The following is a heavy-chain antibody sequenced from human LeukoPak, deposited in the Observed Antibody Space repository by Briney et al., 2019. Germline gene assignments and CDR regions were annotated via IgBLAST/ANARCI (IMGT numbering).Heavy chain of an antibody. CDR2: ISGSGGST. V-gene: IGHV3-23*01. J-gene: IGHJ6*02. CDR3: AKGIRSLNYYYGMDV. CDR1: GFTFSSYA. Sequence: GGSLRLSCAASGFTFSSYAMSWVRQAPGKGLEWVSAISGSGGSTYYADSVKGRFTISRDNSKNTLYLQMNSLRAEDTAVYYCAKGIRSLNYYYGMDVWGQGTTVTVSS. D-gene: IGHD3-10*01.